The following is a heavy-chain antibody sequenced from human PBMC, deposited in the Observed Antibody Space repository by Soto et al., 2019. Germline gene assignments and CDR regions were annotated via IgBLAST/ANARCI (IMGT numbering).Heavy chain of an antibody. CDR2: IWFDGSSQ. D-gene: IGHD6-13*01. J-gene: IGHJ6*03. CDR1: GFTFSRYG. Sequence: QVQLVESGGGVVQPGRSLRLSCASSGFTFSRYGMHWVRQAPGKGLEWVGVIWFDGSSQFYVDSVKGRFTFSRDNSKNTLYLQMNSLRAEDTAVYYCARDRLQQLGPPYAYYYMDVWGKGTTVTVSS. V-gene: IGHV3-33*01. CDR3: ARDRLQQLGPPYAYYYMDV.